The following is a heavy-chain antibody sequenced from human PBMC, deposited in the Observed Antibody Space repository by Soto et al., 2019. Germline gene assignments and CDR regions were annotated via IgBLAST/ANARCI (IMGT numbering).Heavy chain of an antibody. Sequence: PGGSLRLSCAASGFTFSGSAMHWVRQASGKGLEWVGRIRSKANSYATAYAASVKGRFTISRDDSKNTAYLQMNSLKTEDTAVYYCTRLSVWGDSTSSGSDRIFDYWGQGTLVTVSS. CDR2: IRSKANSYAT. CDR3: TRLSVWGDSTSSGSDRIFDY. J-gene: IGHJ4*02. V-gene: IGHV3-73*01. D-gene: IGHD3-16*02. CDR1: GFTFSGSA.